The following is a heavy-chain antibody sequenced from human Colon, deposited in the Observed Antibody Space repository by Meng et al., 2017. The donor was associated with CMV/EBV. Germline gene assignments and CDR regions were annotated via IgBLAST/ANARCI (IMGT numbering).Heavy chain of an antibody. CDR2: IYNSGSS. J-gene: IGHJ5*02. CDR1: GGSIRSGDFY. Sequence: LRLSCTVSGGSIRSGDFYWSWIRQAPGRGLEWRGYIYNSGSSYYNPTLKSRLTISADPSKNQFSLKLGSVTAADTAVYYCARETMAAVGLTVDPWGQGTLVTVSS. D-gene: IGHD6-13*01. V-gene: IGHV4-30-4*01. CDR3: ARETMAAVGLTVDP.